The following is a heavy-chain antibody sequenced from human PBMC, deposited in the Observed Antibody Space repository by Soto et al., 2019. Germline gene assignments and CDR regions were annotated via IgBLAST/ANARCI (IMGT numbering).Heavy chain of an antibody. V-gene: IGHV1-18*01. D-gene: IGHD2-15*01. CDR1: GYTFTSYG. Sequence: ASGKVACKASGYTFTSYGISWVRQAPGEGLEWMGWISAYNGNTNYAQKLQGRVTMTTDTSTSTAYMELRSLRSDDTAVYYCARESCSGGSCYPTDDAFDIWGKETMVTLS. J-gene: IGHJ3*02. CDR3: ARESCSGGSCYPTDDAFDI. CDR2: ISAYNGNT.